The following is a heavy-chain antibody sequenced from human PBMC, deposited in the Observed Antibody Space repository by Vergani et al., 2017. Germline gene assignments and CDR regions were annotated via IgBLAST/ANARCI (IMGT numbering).Heavy chain of an antibody. J-gene: IGHJ6*02. CDR2: IIPILGIA. CDR1: GGTFSSYA. D-gene: IGHD3-9*01. V-gene: IGHV1-69*04. CDR3: ARGGAEYDILTGYIAQNRMDV. Sequence: QVQLVQSGAEVKKPGSSVKVSCKASGGTFSSYALSWVRQAPGQGLEWMGRIIPILGIANYEQKFQGRVTITADKSTSTAYMELSSLRSDDTAVYYCARGGAEYDILTGYIAQNRMDVWGQGTTVTVSS.